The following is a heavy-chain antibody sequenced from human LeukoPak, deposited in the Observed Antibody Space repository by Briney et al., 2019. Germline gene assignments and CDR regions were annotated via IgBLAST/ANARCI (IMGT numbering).Heavy chain of an antibody. Sequence: ASVKVSCKASGGTFSSYAISWVRQAPGQGLEWMGGIIPIFGTANYAQKFQGRVTITADESTSTAYMELSSLRSEDTAVYYCAMGYGYALYYYYYYMDVWGKGTTVTISS. CDR2: IIPIFGTA. V-gene: IGHV1-69*13. D-gene: IGHD5-18*01. CDR1: GGTFSSYA. CDR3: AMGYGYALYYYYYYMDV. J-gene: IGHJ6*03.